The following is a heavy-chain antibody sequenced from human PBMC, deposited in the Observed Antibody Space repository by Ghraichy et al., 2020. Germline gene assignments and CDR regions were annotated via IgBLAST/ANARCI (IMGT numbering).Heavy chain of an antibody. Sequence: GGSLRLSCAASGFTFSNYWMHWVRQAPGKGLVWVSRINSDGSGTTYADSVKGRFTISRDNAKNTVHLQLNSLRAEDTAVYFCATGGGYYYDLWGRGTLVTVSS. CDR3: ATGGGYYYDL. J-gene: IGHJ2*01. V-gene: IGHV3-74*03. CDR2: INSDGSGT. D-gene: IGHD3-16*01. CDR1: GFTFSNYW.